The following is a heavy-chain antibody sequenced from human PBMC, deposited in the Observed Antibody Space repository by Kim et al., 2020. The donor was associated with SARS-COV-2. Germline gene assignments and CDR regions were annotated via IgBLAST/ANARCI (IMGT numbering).Heavy chain of an antibody. CDR2: IKQDGSEK. J-gene: IGHJ6*02. V-gene: IGHV3-7*01. D-gene: IGHD4-17*01. CDR3: ARDDYGPSNYYYYGMDV. CDR1: GFTFSSYW. Sequence: GGSLRLSCAASGFTFSSYWMSWVRQAPGKGLEWVANIKQDGSEKYYVDSVKGRFTISRDNAKNSLYLQMNSLRAEDTAVYYCARDDYGPSNYYYYGMDVWGQGTTVTVSS.